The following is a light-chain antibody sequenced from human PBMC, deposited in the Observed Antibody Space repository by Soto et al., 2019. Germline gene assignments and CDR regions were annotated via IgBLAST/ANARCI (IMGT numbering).Light chain of an antibody. V-gene: IGKV3-20*01. CDR1: QSVRSSY. Sequence: EIILTQSPGTLSLSPGERATLSCRASQSVRSSYLAWYHQKGGQAPRLLIYGASSRATGIPDRFSGSGSGTDFSLTISRLEPEDFGVYYCHQYGSSPPYTFGQGTKLEIK. CDR2: GAS. J-gene: IGKJ2*01. CDR3: HQYGSSPPYT.